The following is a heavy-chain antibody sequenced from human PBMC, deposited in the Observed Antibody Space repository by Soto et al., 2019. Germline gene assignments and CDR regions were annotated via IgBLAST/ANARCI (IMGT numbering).Heavy chain of an antibody. CDR1: GNSFTKYW. J-gene: IGHJ4*02. CDR3: ASTPKWLQFHFDS. V-gene: IGHV5-10-1*03. D-gene: IGHD5-12*01. CDR2: IDPSDSST. Sequence: ELEQSGAEVKEPGESLRISCKYSGNSFTKYWIHWVRQMPGKGLEWVGRIDPSDSSTKSSPSFQGHVTISGDKSIRTAYLQWTGLQTSDTAMYYCASTPKWLQFHFDSWGQGTLVTVSS.